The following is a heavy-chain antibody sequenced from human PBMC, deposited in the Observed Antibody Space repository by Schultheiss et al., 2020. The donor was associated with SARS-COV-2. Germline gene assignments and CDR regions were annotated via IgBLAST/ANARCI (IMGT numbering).Heavy chain of an antibody. CDR1: GFTFSSYS. Sequence: GESLKISCAASGFTFSSYSMNWVRQAPGKGLEWVSSISSSSSYIYYADSVKGRFTISRDNSKNTLYLQMNSLKTEDTAVYYCTTQPGIAAAGTYYYYYGMDVWGQGTTGTVSS. J-gene: IGHJ6*02. V-gene: IGHV3-21*03. CDR3: TTQPGIAAAGTYYYYYGMDV. CDR2: ISSSSSYI. D-gene: IGHD6-13*01.